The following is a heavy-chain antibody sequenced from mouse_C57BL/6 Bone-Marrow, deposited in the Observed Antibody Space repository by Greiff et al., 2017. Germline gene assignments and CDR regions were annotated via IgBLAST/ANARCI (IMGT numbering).Heavy chain of an antibody. V-gene: IGHV1-55*01. CDR1: GYTFTSYW. CDR3: ARSLITTVVATDYFDY. J-gene: IGHJ2*01. CDR2: IYPGSGST. Sequence: QVQLQQSGAELVKPGASVKMSCKASGYTFTSYWITWVKQRPGQGLEWIGDIYPGSGSTNYNEKFKSKATLTVDTSSSTAYMQLSSLTSEDSAVYYCARSLITTVVATDYFDYWGQGTTLTVSS. D-gene: IGHD1-1*01.